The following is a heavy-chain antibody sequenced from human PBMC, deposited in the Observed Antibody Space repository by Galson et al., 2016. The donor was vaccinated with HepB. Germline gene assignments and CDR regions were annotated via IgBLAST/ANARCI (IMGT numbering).Heavy chain of an antibody. CDR2: IRGSGTGT. CDR3: ARVWGGGLDY. CDR1: GFSISIYS. V-gene: IGHV3-23*01. J-gene: IGHJ4*02. Sequence: SLRLSCAASGFSISIYSMNWVRQAPGKGLEWVSAIRGSGTGTSYTDSVKGRFTISRDNSKNTLYLQMNSLRAEDTAVYYCARVWGGGLDYWGQGTRVTVSS. D-gene: IGHD3-16*01.